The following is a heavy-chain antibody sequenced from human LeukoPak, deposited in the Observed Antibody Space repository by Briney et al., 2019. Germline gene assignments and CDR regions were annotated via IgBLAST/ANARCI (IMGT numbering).Heavy chain of an antibody. D-gene: IGHD6-6*01. CDR1: GYTLTELS. V-gene: IGHV1-24*01. CDR2: FDPEDGET. Sequence: ASVKVSFKVSGYTLTELSMHWVRQAPGKGLEWMGGFDPEDGETIYAQKFQGRVTMTEDTSTDTAYMELSSLRSEDTAVYYCATDLGSSAPLDYWGQGTLVTVSS. J-gene: IGHJ4*02. CDR3: ATDLGSSAPLDY.